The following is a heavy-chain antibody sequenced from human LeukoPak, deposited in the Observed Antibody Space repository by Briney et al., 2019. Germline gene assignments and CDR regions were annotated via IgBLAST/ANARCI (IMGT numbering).Heavy chain of an antibody. D-gene: IGHD3-10*01. Sequence: TGGSLRLSCAASGFTFSSYGMHWVRQAPGKGLEWVAVIWYDGSNKYYADSVKGRFTISRDNSKNTLYLQMNSLRADDTAVYYCVRDSGGFDYWGQGTLVTVSS. CDR3: VRDSGGFDY. CDR2: IWYDGSNK. J-gene: IGHJ4*02. V-gene: IGHV3-30*19. CDR1: GFTFSSYG.